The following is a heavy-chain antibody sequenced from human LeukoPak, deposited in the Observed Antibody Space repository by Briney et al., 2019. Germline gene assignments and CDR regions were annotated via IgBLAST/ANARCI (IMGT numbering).Heavy chain of an antibody. CDR3: ARIVAPEGDY. D-gene: IGHD5-12*01. CDR1: GGSFSGYF. V-gene: IGHV4-34*01. Sequence: SETLSLTCAVYGGSFSGYFWSWVRQPPGKGLEWIGEINPSGTTNYNPSLKSRLTISLDTSKNQFSLKLSSVTAADTAVYYCARIVAPEGDYWGQGTLVTVSS. J-gene: IGHJ4*02. CDR2: INPSGTT.